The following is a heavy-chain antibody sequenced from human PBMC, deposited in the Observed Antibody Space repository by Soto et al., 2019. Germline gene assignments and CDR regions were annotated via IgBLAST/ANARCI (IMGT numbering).Heavy chain of an antibody. CDR1: GGSISSYY. Sequence: SETLSLTCTVSGGSISSYYWSWIRQPPGKGLEWIGYIYYSGSTNYNPSLKSRVTISVDTSKNQFSLKLSSVTAADTAVYYCARTLLGARDAFDSWGQGTMVTVSS. CDR2: IYYSGST. D-gene: IGHD3-16*01. CDR3: ARTLLGARDAFDS. J-gene: IGHJ3*02. V-gene: IGHV4-59*12.